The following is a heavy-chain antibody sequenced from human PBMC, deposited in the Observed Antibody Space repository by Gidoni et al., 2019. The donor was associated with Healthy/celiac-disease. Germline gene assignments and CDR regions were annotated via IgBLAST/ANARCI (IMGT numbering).Heavy chain of an antibody. CDR1: GYSFTSHC. CDR2: IYPGDSDT. D-gene: IGHD6-13*01. Sequence: EVQLVQSGAEVKKPGESLKISWKGSGYSFTSHCTRWVRQMPGQGLEWMGIIYPGDSDTRYSPSFKGQVTISADKSISTAYLQWSSLKASDTAMYYWASWGGAAAGLDYYYYGMDVWGQGTTVTVSS. V-gene: IGHV5-51*03. J-gene: IGHJ6*02. CDR3: ASWGGAAAGLDYYYYGMDV.